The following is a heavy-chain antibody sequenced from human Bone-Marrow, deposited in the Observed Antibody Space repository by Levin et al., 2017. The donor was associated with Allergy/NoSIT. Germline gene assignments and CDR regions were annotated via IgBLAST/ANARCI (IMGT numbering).Heavy chain of an antibody. D-gene: IGHD2-2*01. CDR2: IHYSGRT. CDR3: ARDRVIPATGGNYYYYGMDV. Sequence: SETLSLTCTVSGGPVSRGSHHWSWIRQPPGRGVEWNGCIHYSGRTKYNPSLKSRVTISVDTSKNQASLKLSAVTAADTAIYYCARDRVIPATGGNYYYYGMDVWGQGTTVTVSS. V-gene: IGHV4-61*01. J-gene: IGHJ6*02. CDR1: GGPVSRGSHH.